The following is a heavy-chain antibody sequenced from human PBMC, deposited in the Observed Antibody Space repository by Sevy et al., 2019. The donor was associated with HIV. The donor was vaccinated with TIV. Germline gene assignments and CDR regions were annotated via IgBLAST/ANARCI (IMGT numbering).Heavy chain of an antibody. J-gene: IGHJ4*02. CDR3: AHETFGRFES. Sequence: GGSLRLSCAASGFSFSANWMNWVRQVPGKGLEWVANIKGDGSDKHYVDSVEGRFTISRDNAKNVLYLQMNSLRVEDTAVYYCAHETFGRFESWGQGTLVTVSS. D-gene: IGHD3-16*01. CDR1: GFSFSANW. CDR2: IKGDGSDK. V-gene: IGHV3-7*01.